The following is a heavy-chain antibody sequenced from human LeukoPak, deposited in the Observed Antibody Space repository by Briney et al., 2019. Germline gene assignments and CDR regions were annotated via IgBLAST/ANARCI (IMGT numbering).Heavy chain of an antibody. CDR3: ARDKTSRDGYNPNTGYFDY. Sequence: GRSLRLSCAASGFTFSSYAMHWVRQAPGKGLEWVAVISYDGSNKYYADSVKGRFTISRDNSKNTLYLQMNSLRAEDTAVYYCARDKTSRDGYNPNTGYFDYWGQGTLVTVSS. J-gene: IGHJ4*02. V-gene: IGHV3-30-3*01. CDR1: GFTFSSYA. D-gene: IGHD5-24*01. CDR2: ISYDGSNK.